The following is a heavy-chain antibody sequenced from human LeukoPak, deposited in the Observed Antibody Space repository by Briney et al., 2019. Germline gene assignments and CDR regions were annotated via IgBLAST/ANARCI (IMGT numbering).Heavy chain of an antibody. Sequence: RPGGSLRLSCATSGFTSSSYWMNWVRQAPGKGLEWVANIKQDGSEKYYVDSVKGRFTISRDNARNSLSLQMNSLRDEDTAVYYCAGGSGWLIDYWGQGTLVTVSS. CDR2: IKQDGSEK. V-gene: IGHV3-7*04. CDR1: GFTSSSYW. D-gene: IGHD6-19*01. CDR3: AGGSGWLIDY. J-gene: IGHJ4*02.